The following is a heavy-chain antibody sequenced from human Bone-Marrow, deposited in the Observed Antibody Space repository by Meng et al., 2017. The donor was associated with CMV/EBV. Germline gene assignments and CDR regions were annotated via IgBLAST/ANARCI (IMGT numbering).Heavy chain of an antibody. CDR2: IYHSGST. V-gene: IGHV4-4*02. CDR3: ARGRDGYARKKDAFDI. J-gene: IGHJ3*02. D-gene: IGHD5-24*01. CDR1: GGSISSSNW. Sequence: SETLSLTCAVSGGSISSSNWWSWVRQPPGKGLEWIGEIYHSGSTNYNPSLKSRVTISVDKSKNQFSLKLSSVTAADTAVYYCARGRDGYARKKDAFDIWGQGTMVTVSS.